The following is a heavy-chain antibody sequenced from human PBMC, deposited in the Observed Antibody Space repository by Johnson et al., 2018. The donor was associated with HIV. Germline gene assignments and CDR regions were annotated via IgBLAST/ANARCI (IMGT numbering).Heavy chain of an antibody. Sequence: VQLVESGGGLVQPGGSLRLSCAASGFTVSSNYMSWVRQAPGQGLEWVSVIYSGGSTYYADSVKGRFTISRDNSKNTLYLQLNSLRAEDTAVYFCAIDPLVGTVTVGAFDIWGQGTMVTVSS. J-gene: IGHJ3*02. V-gene: IGHV3-66*01. CDR3: AIDPLVGTVTVGAFDI. CDR1: GFTVSSNY. CDR2: IYSGGST. D-gene: IGHD1-26*01.